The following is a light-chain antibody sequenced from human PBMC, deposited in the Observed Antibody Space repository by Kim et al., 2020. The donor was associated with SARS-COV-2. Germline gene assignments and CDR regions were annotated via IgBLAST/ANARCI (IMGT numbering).Light chain of an antibody. CDR3: QVWDSSTV. V-gene: IGLV3-9*01. CDR2: RDS. J-gene: IGLJ3*02. Sequence: VSVSLGQTVRITCGVNNIGSKNVHWYQQKPGQAPVLVIYRDSNRPSGIPERFSGSNSGNTATLTISRAQAGDEADYYCQVWDSSTVFGGGTQLTVL. CDR1: NIGSKN.